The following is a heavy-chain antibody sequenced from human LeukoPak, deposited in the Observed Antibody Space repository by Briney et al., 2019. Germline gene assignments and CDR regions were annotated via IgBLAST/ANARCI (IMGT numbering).Heavy chain of an antibody. CDR1: GFPFSTYA. J-gene: IGHJ3*02. CDR2: IDTRGNNT. V-gene: IGHV3-23*05. Sequence: PGGSLRLSCAASGFPFSTYAMTWVRQPPGKGLEWVSGIDTRGNNTYYADSVKGRFTISRDNFKNMLNLQMNSLRAEDTAVYYCAKGWIPMLRGPHDAFNIWGQGTVVTVSS. CDR3: AKGWIPMLRGPHDAFNI. D-gene: IGHD3-10*01.